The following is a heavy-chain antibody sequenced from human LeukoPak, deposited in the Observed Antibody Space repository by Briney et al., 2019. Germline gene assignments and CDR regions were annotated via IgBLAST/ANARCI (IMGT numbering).Heavy chain of an antibody. CDR3: ARDQGYGDYIYDY. CDR1: GGSITSANYY. V-gene: IGHV4-61*02. D-gene: IGHD4-17*01. Sequence: SDPLSLTCTVSGGSITSANYYWSWIRQPAGKRLEWIARIYPSGDTNYNPTLKSRLTISIDTSTNQFSLKLSSVTAADTAVYYCARDQGYGDYIYDYWGQGTLVTVSS. J-gene: IGHJ4*02. CDR2: IYPSGDT.